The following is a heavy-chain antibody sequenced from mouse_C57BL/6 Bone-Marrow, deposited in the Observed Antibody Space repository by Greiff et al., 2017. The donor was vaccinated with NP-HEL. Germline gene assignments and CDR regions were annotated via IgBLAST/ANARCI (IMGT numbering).Heavy chain of an antibody. CDR2: IRNKANGYTI. CDR1: GFTFTDYY. J-gene: IGHJ4*01. D-gene: IGHD2-4*01. CDR3: ARSIFYDYADDPFYGMDY. Sequence: EVQGVESGGGLVQPGGSLSLSCAASGFTFTDYYMSWVRQPPGKALEWVGFIRNKANGYTIEYSASVKGRFTISRDNSQSILYLQMYALRAADSATYYCARSIFYDYADDPFYGMDYWGQGTSVTVSS. V-gene: IGHV7-3*01.